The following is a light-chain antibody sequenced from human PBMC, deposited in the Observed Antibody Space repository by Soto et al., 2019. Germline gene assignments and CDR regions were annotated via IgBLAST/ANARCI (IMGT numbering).Light chain of an antibody. J-gene: IGKJ1*01. V-gene: IGKV3-20*01. CDR3: QQYDYLVT. CDR1: QTVSSTY. Sequence: IVLTQSPGTLSLSPGETATLSCRASQTVSSTYLAWYQHKPGRAPRLLIDGASSRAAGIPDTFSGSGSGTDFALTISRLEPEDLGVYYSQQYDYLVTFVQGTK. CDR2: GAS.